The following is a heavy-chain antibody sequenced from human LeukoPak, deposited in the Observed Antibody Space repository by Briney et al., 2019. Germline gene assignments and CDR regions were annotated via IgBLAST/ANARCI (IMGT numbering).Heavy chain of an antibody. CDR3: ARDRRIAAAGNRTLGY. D-gene: IGHD6-13*01. V-gene: IGHV1-46*01. J-gene: IGHJ4*02. Sequence: ASVKVSCKASGYTFTSYYMHWVRQAPGQGLEWMGIINPSGGSTSYAQKFQGRVTMTRDMSTSTVYMELSSLRSEDTAVYYCARDRRIAAAGNRTLGYWGQGTLVTVSS. CDR1: GYTFTSYY. CDR2: INPSGGST.